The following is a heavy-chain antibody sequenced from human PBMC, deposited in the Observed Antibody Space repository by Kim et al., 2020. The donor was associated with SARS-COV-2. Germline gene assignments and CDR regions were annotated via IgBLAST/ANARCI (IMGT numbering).Heavy chain of an antibody. D-gene: IGHD2-8*01. Sequence: GGSLRLSCAISGFTFDDYGMSWVRQSPGKGLEWVSGINWNGGNTDYADSVKDRFTIFRDNANNSLYLQMNNLRPEDTALYYCARAYCRRTNCYGVYYHGMDVWGQGTTVIVSS. CDR3: ARAYCRRTNCYGVYYHGMDV. V-gene: IGHV3-20*04. J-gene: IGHJ6*02. CDR2: INWNGGNT. CDR1: GFTFDDYG.